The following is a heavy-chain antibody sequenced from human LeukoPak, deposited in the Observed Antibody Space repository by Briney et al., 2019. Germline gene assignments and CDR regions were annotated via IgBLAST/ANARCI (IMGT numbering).Heavy chain of an antibody. V-gene: IGHV1-69*04. CDR1: GGTFSSYA. D-gene: IGHD3-22*01. Sequence: ASVKVSCKASGGTFSSYAISWVRQAPGQGLEWMGRIIPILGIANYAQKFQGRVTITADKSTSTAYMELSSLRSEDTAVYYCARAETYYYDSSGYPLGPIYFDYWGQGTLVTVSS. J-gene: IGHJ4*02. CDR3: ARAETYYYDSSGYPLGPIYFDY. CDR2: IIPILGIA.